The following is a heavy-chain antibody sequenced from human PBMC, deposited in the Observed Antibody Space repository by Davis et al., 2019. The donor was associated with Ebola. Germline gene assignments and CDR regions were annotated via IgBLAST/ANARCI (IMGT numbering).Heavy chain of an antibody. CDR2: INPSGGST. CDR1: GYTFTSYY. Sequence: AASVKVSCKASGYTFTSYYMHWVRQAPGQGLEWMGIINPSGGSTNYAQKFQGRVTITADKSTSTAYMELSSLRSEDTAVYYCARDQYGDYVVYSGWGQGTLVTVSS. J-gene: IGHJ4*02. CDR3: ARDQYGDYVVYSG. D-gene: IGHD4-17*01. V-gene: IGHV1-46*01.